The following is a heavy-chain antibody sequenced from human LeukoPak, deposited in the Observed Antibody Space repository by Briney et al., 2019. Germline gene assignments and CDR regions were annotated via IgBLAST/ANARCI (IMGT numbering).Heavy chain of an antibody. CDR3: ARTTLVRHLRTLDYFDY. V-gene: IGHV4-4*07. D-gene: IGHD6-6*01. CDR2: VYTSGST. CDR1: GGSISSYY. J-gene: IGHJ4*02. Sequence: SETLSLTCTVSGGSISSYYWSWIRQPAGQGLEWIGRVYTSGSTNYNPSLKSRVTMSVDTSKNQFSLKLSSVTAADTAVYYCARTTLVRHLRTLDYFDYWGQGTLVAVSS.